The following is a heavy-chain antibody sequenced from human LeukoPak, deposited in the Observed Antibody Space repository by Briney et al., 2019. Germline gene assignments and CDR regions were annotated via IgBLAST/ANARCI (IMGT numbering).Heavy chain of an antibody. Sequence: GGSLRLSCAASGFTFNIYAMGWVRQAPGKGLEWVSAVSGGGTNTYYADSVKGRFTISRDNSENRLYLQMNNLRAEDTAVYFCSKVAAGGTLVSNWLYPWGQGTLVTVSS. CDR1: GFTFNIYA. D-gene: IGHD6-13*01. CDR3: SKVAAGGTLVSNWLYP. CDR2: VSGGGTNT. J-gene: IGHJ5*02. V-gene: IGHV3-23*01.